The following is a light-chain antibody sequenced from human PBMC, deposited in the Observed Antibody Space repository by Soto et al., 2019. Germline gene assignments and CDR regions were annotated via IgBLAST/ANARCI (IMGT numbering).Light chain of an antibody. CDR3: MQATQFPIT. Sequence: DVVMTQSPLSLPVTLGQPASISCRSSQSLVHSDGNTYLNWFHQRPGQSPRRLIYKVSNRDSGVPDRFSGSGSDTDFTLKISGVEAEDVGVYYCMQATQFPITFGGGTKVELK. V-gene: IGKV2-30*02. CDR1: QSLVHSDGNTY. CDR2: KVS. J-gene: IGKJ4*01.